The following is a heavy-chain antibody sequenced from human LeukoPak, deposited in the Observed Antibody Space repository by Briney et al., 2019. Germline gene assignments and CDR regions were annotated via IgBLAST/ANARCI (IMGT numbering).Heavy chain of an antibody. Sequence: GGSLRLSCAASGFTFRDYDMTWIRQAPGKGLEWVSYISSSDRTIYNAESVKGRFTISRDNAKNSLYLQMNSLRAEDTAVYYCAKEVKGYYDSSGYNDYWGQGTLVTVSS. CDR3: AKEVKGYYDSSGYNDY. V-gene: IGHV3-11*01. D-gene: IGHD3-22*01. CDR2: ISSSDRTI. CDR1: GFTFRDYD. J-gene: IGHJ4*02.